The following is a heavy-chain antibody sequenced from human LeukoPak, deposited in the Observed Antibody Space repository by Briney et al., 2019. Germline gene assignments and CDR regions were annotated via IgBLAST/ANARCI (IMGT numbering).Heavy chain of an antibody. CDR2: IYPRDSDT. Sequence: GESLKISCKGSGYRFNNYWIAWVRQMPGQGLEWLGIIYPRDSDTRYSPSFQGQVSISVDTSIDTAYLQWSSVKASDTAMYYCARLLAAPYYINFWGQGTLVTVSS. CDR3: ARLLAAPYYINF. V-gene: IGHV5-51*01. D-gene: IGHD6-25*01. J-gene: IGHJ4*02. CDR1: GYRFNNYW.